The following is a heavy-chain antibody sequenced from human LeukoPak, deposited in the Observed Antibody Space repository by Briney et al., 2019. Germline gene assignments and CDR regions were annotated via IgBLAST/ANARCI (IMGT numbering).Heavy chain of an antibody. D-gene: IGHD3-10*01. V-gene: IGHV3-20*04. J-gene: IGHJ4*02. Sequence: GGSLRLSCAASGFTFDDYGMSWVRQAPGKGLEWVSGINWNGGSAGYADSVKGRFTISRDNSKNTLYLQMNSLRAEDTAVYYCVTYYYGSGKNYWGQGTLVTVSS. CDR3: VTYYYGSGKNY. CDR1: GFTFDDYG. CDR2: INWNGGSA.